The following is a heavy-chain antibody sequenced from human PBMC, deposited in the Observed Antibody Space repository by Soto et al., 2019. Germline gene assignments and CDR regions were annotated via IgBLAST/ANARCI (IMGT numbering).Heavy chain of an antibody. J-gene: IGHJ4*02. Sequence: SVTLSLTCSGSGVATAYGGCSWSWTRKSPEKGLEWLGYIGHLETTYYNPSFKSRLSLSIDRTRNQFSLSLSSMTAADKAVYYFSRGGAYASFDSCCQRSPLTVSA. CDR3: SRGGAYASFDS. CDR1: GVATAYGGCS. D-gene: IGHD2-21*01. CDR2: IGHLETT. V-gene: IGHV4-30-2*06.